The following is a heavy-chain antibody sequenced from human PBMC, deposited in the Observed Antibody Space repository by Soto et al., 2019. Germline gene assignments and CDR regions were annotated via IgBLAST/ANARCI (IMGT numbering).Heavy chain of an antibody. CDR3: AKEGGKGGGYFDY. J-gene: IGHJ4*02. CDR2: ISGSGGNT. V-gene: IGHV3-23*01. CDR1: GFTFSSYA. Sequence: GGSLRLSCAASGFTFSSYAMNWVRQAPGKGLEWVSAISGSGGNTYYADSVKGRFTISRDNSKNTLYLQMNSLRAEDTAVYYCAKEGGKGGGYFDYWGQGTLVTVSS. D-gene: IGHD3-16*01.